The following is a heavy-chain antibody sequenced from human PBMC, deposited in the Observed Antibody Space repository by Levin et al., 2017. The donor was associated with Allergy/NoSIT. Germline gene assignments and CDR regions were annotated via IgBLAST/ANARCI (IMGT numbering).Heavy chain of an antibody. CDR1: GLTFSNYA. D-gene: IGHD2-2*01. J-gene: IGHJ4*01. CDR3: AKEMTAVIPVFDF. CDR2: LTSSGRT. Sequence: GGSLRLSCAASGLTFSNYAMSWVRQAPGKGLEWVSALTSSGRTYYADSVKGRFTVSRDNSKNTLYLQMNSLRANDTAVYYCAKEMTAVIPVFDFWGQGTLVTVSS. V-gene: IGHV3-23*01.